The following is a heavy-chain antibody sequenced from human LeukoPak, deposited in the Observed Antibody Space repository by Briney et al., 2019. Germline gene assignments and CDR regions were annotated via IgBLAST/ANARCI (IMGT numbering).Heavy chain of an antibody. CDR3: AKGDSSGWYRALDY. Sequence: GGSLRLSCKVSGFSFMSYAMNWVRQAPGKGLEWVSAISGSGVSTNYKDSVKGRFTISRANSKNTLYLQMNSLSVEDTAIYYAAKGDSSGWYRALDYWGQGALVTVSS. V-gene: IGHV3-23*01. CDR2: ISGSGVST. CDR1: GFSFMSYA. J-gene: IGHJ4*02. D-gene: IGHD6-19*01.